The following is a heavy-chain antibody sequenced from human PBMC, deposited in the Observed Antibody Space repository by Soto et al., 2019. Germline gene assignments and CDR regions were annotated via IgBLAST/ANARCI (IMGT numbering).Heavy chain of an antibody. Sequence: QVQLVQSGAEVKKPGSSVKVSCKASGGTFSSYAISWVRQAPGQGLEWMGGIIPIFGTANYAQKFQGRVTITADESTITAYMELSSLRSEDTAVYYCARSWIPGEKGGNPRGIDYWGQGTLVTVSS. V-gene: IGHV1-69*01. D-gene: IGHD2-15*01. CDR1: GGTFSSYA. CDR3: ARSWIPGEKGGNPRGIDY. J-gene: IGHJ4*02. CDR2: IIPIFGTA.